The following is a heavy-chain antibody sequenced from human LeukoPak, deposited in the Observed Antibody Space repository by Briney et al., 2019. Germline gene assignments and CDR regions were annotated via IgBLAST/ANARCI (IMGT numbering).Heavy chain of an antibody. CDR3: ARVVGVGAFDI. CDR1: GGTFSSYA. CDR2: IIPTLGIA. V-gene: IGHV1-69*04. Sequence: ASVKVSCKASGGTFSSYAISWVRQAPGQGLEWMGRIIPTLGIANYAQKFQGRVTITADKSTSTAYMELSSLRSEDTAVYYCARVVGVGAFDIWGQGTMVTVSS. D-gene: IGHD2-15*01. J-gene: IGHJ3*02.